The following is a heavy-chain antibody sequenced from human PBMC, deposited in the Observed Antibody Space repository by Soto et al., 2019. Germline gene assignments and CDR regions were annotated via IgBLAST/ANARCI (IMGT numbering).Heavy chain of an antibody. CDR1: EESISSGGYY. D-gene: IGHD2-8*01. CDR2: IYYTGST. J-gene: IGHJ4*02. V-gene: IGHV4-31*03. Sequence: PSETLSLTCIVSEESISSGGYYWTWIRQLPAKGLEWIGYIYYTGSTFYNPSLKSRLTISVDTSKNQFSLKLTSVTAADTAVYYCARTDAGYFDTNGHHPGNFDNWGQGTLVTVSS. CDR3: ARTDAGYFDTNGHHPGNFDN.